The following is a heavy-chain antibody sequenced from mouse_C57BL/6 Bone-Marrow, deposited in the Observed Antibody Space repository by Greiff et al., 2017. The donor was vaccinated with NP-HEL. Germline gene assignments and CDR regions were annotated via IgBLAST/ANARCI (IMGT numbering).Heavy chain of an antibody. CDR1: GYTFTSYG. J-gene: IGHJ1*03. CDR3: ARDLLWLQLWYFDV. D-gene: IGHD2-2*01. Sequence: QVQLQQSGAELARPGASVKLSCKTSGYTFTSYGISWVKQRTGQGLEWIGEIYPRSGNTYYNEKFKGKATLTADKSSSTAYMELRSLTSEDSAVYYCARDLLWLQLWYFDVWGTGTTVTVSS. CDR2: IYPRSGNT. V-gene: IGHV1-81*01.